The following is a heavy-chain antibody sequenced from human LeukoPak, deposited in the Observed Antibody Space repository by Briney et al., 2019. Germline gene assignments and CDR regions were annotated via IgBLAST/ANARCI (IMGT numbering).Heavy chain of an antibody. V-gene: IGHV4-34*01. CDR2: INHSGST. Sequence: SETLSLTCAVYGGSFSGYYWSWIRQPPGKGLEWIGEINHSGSTNYNPSLKSRVTISVDTSKNQFSLKLSSVTAADTAVCYCARCGMDSITIFGVVIINAFDIWGQGTMVTVSS. J-gene: IGHJ3*02. CDR1: GGSFSGYY. D-gene: IGHD3-3*01. CDR3: ARCGMDSITIFGVVIINAFDI.